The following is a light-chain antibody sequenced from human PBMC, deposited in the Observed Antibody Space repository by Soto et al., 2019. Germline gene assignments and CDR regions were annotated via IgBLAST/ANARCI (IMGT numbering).Light chain of an antibody. CDR1: QSVSSN. CDR3: QQYNNWPVT. Sequence: EIVMTQSPATLSVSPGERATLSCRASQSVSSNLAWYQQKPGQAPRLLIYGASTGATGIPARFSGSGSGTEFTLTISSLQSEDFAVYYCQQYNNWPVTFGQGTKVDIK. CDR2: GAS. J-gene: IGKJ1*01. V-gene: IGKV3-15*01.